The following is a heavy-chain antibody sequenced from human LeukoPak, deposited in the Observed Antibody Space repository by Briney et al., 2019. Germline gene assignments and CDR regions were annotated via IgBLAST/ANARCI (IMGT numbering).Heavy chain of an antibody. V-gene: IGHV3-7*01. Sequence: HPGGSLRLSCAASGFTFSTYWMKWVRQAPGKGLEWVASIKEDGSDKYCVDSVKGRFSISRDNAKNSLYLQMNSLRTEDTAVYYCAKGGHYNFDYWGQGTLVTVSS. CDR3: AKGGHYNFDY. CDR1: GFTFSTYW. J-gene: IGHJ4*02. CDR2: IKEDGSDK. D-gene: IGHD4-11*01.